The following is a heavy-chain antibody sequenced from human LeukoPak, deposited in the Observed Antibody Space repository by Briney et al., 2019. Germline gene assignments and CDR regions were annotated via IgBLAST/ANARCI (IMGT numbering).Heavy chain of an antibody. J-gene: IGHJ4*02. V-gene: IGHV3-30*18. D-gene: IGHD2-2*01. Sequence: TGGSLRLSCAASGFTFSNYCMHWVRQAPGKGLEWVAVISYDGSNKYYADSVKGRFAISRDNSKNTLYLQMNSLRAEDTAVYYCAKAYGYCTTTSCSHEEFEYWGQGTLVTVSS. CDR3: AKAYGYCTTTSCSHEEFEY. CDR1: GFTFSNYC. CDR2: ISYDGSNK.